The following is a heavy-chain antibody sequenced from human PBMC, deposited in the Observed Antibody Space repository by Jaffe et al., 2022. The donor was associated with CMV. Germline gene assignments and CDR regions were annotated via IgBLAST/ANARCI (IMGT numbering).Heavy chain of an antibody. CDR3: ASYDVNTAMNH. D-gene: IGHD5-18*01. CDR2: IYYSGST. J-gene: IGHJ5*02. CDR1: GGSISPYY. V-gene: IGHV4-59*01. Sequence: QVQLQESGPGLVKPSETLSLTCTVSGGSISPYYWSWIRQPPGKGLELIGYIYYSGSTNYNPSLKSRVTISVDTSKNQFSLKLTSVTAADTAVYYCASYDVNTAMNHWGQGTLVTVSS.